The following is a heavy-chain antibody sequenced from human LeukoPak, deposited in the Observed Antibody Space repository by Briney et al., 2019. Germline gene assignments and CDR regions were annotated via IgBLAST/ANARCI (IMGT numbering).Heavy chain of an antibody. CDR1: GGSISSSNW. J-gene: IGHJ4*02. CDR2: IYHSGSA. Sequence: PSETLSLTCAVSGGSISSSNWWNWVRQPPGKGLEWIGEIYHSGSANYNPSLRSRVTISLDKSKNQFFLNLSSVTAAGTAVYYCAGLVGRYSSGLYYYYFDYWGQGTLVTVSS. V-gene: IGHV4-4*02. CDR3: AGLVGRYSSGLYYYYFDY. D-gene: IGHD3-22*01.